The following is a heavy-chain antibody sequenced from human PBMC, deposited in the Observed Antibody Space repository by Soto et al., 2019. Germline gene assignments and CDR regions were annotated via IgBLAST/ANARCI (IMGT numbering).Heavy chain of an antibody. V-gene: IGHV3-53*01. J-gene: IGHJ5*02. CDR3: AKAGRPYYDLWSENRFDP. Sequence: EVQLVESGGGLIQPGGSLRLSCAVSGFSVSSNYMTWVRQAPGKGLEWVSVIYSGGSTYYADSVKGRFMISRDNSKNTLYLQMNSLRTEDTALYYCAKAGRPYYDLWSENRFDPWGQGTLVTVSS. D-gene: IGHD3-3*01. CDR1: GFSVSSNY. CDR2: IYSGGST.